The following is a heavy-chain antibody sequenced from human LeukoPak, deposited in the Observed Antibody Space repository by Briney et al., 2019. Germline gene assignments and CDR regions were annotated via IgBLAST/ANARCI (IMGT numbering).Heavy chain of an antibody. D-gene: IGHD5-24*01. CDR3: ARTRADGCNDY. CDR1: GGSISNYY. J-gene: IGHJ4*02. CDR2: IYYTGST. V-gene: IGHV4-59*08. Sequence: SETLSHTCTVSGGSISNYYWGWMRQPPGEGLEWIGYIYYTGSTNYNPSLKSRVTISVDMSKMQFSLNLNSVTAADTAIYYCARTRADGCNDYWGQGTLVTVSS.